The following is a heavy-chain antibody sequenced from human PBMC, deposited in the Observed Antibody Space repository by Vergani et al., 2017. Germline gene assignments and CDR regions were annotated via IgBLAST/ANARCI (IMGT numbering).Heavy chain of an antibody. J-gene: IGHJ5*02. Sequence: EVQLLESGGGLVQPGGSLRLSCAASGFTFSTSAMNWVRQAPGKGLVWVSSISVSGGNTYYADSVKGRFTISRDNSRDTLYLQMNSLRADDTALYYCAKDHRVGGNYGWFDPWGQGALVTVSP. D-gene: IGHD3-10*01. CDR3: AKDHRVGGNYGWFDP. CDR2: ISVSGGNT. V-gene: IGHV3-23*01. CDR1: GFTFSTSA.